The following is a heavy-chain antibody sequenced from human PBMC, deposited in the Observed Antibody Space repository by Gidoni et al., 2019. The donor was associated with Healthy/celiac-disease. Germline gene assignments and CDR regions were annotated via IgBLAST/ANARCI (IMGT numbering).Heavy chain of an antibody. D-gene: IGHD7-27*01. CDR2: IRYDGSNK. CDR1: GFTSSSYG. Sequence: QVQLVESVGGVVQPGGSLRLSCAASGFTSSSYGMHWVRQAPGKGLEWVAFIRYDGSNKYYADSVKGRFTISRDNSKNTLYLQMNSLRAEDTAVYYCAKDKGDFLGRALDYWGQGTLVTVSS. J-gene: IGHJ4*02. V-gene: IGHV3-30*02. CDR3: AKDKGDFLGRALDY.